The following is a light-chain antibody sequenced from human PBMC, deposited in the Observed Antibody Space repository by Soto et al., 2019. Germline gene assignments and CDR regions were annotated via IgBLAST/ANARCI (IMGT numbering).Light chain of an antibody. CDR1: QTVRNNY. J-gene: IGKJ5*01. V-gene: IGKV3D-20*02. CDR3: QQRSNWPSIT. CDR2: GAS. Sequence: VLTQSPGTLSLSPGERATLSCRASQTVRNNYLAWYQQKPGQAPRLLIYGASSRATGIPARFSGSGSGTDFTLTISSLEPEDFAVYYCQQRSNWPSITFGQGTRLENK.